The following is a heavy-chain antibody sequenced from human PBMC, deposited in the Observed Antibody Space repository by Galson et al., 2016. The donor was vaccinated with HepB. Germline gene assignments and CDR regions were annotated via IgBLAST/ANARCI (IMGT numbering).Heavy chain of an antibody. CDR1: GGSIISSHW. CDR2: IFHSGST. J-gene: IGHJ4*02. D-gene: IGHD4-17*01. CDR3: ARVMTTVTFSFDY. V-gene: IGHV4-4*02. Sequence: SETLSLTCTVSGGSIISSHWWSWVRQPPGKGLEWIAEIFHSGSTNYNPSLKSRATISVDKSKNQVSLKLTSVTAADTAVYYCARVMTTVTFSFDYWGQGILVTVSS.